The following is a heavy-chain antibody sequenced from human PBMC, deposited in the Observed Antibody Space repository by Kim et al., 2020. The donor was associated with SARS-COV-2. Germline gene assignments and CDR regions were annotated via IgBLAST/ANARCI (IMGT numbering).Heavy chain of an antibody. D-gene: IGHD6-13*01. CDR1: GGSFSGYY. CDR3: AREVKDSSSWYGLYSWFDP. CDR2: INHSGST. V-gene: IGHV4-34*01. Sequence: SETLSLTCAVYGGSFSGYYWSWIRQPPGKGLEWIGEINHSGSTNYNPSLKSRVTISVDTSKNQFSLKLSSVTAADTAVYYCAREVKDSSSWYGLYSWFDP. J-gene: IGHJ5*02.